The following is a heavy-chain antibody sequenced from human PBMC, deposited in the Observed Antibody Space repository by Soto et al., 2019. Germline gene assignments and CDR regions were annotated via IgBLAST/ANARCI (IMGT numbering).Heavy chain of an antibody. CDR2: INHSGST. CDR1: GGSFSGYY. J-gene: IGHJ4*02. D-gene: IGHD2-21*01. CDR3: ARGSNRGVSPFDY. V-gene: IGHV4-34*01. Sequence: SETLSLTCAVYGGSFSGYYWSWIRQPPGKGLEWIGEINHSGSTNYNPSLKSRVTISVDTSKNQFSLKLSSVTAADTAVYYCARGSNRGVSPFDYRGQGTLVTVSS.